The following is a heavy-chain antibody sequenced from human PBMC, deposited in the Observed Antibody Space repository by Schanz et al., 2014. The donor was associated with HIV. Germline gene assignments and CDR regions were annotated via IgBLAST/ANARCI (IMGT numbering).Heavy chain of an antibody. Sequence: QVQLVQSGPEVKKPGASVKVSCKASGYSFTNFDVSWVRQAPGQGLEWMGWISTYNGNTIYAQKFQGRVTMTTDTSTSTAYMELRSLRSDDTAVYYCARVNKDIGGYYFDYWGQGTLVTVSS. CDR2: ISTYNGNT. CDR1: GYSFTNFD. CDR3: ARVNKDIGGYYFDY. J-gene: IGHJ4*02. D-gene: IGHD2-15*01. V-gene: IGHV1-18*01.